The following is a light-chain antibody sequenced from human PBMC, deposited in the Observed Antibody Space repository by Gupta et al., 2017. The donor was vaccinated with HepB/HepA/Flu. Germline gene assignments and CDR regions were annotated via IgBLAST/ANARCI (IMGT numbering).Light chain of an antibody. CDR2: YNS. CDR3: QVWDGRSDLEV. Sequence: SFVLTQPLSVSVAPGKTARLTCGGNNIGSLSVNWYQQRPGPAPVLGISYNSDRPSGIPERFACSNSGKTATPTLTRVEAGDEADDDCQVWDGRSDLEVFGGGTKLTVL. V-gene: IGLV3-21*04. CDR1: NIGSLS. J-gene: IGLJ2*01.